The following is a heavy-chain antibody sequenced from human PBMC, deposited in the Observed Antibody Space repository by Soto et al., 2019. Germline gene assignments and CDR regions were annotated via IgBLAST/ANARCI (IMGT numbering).Heavy chain of an antibody. CDR3: ARDRYSGYQFDY. V-gene: IGHV4-31*03. CDR2: IYHSGNT. J-gene: IGHJ4*02. CDR1: GGSISSGDYY. D-gene: IGHD5-12*01. Sequence: QVQLRESGPGLVKPSQTLSLTCNVSGGSISSGDYYWSWIRQHPGKGLEWIGYIYHSGNTYYNPSLKSRATISVDTSKNQFSLKLSSVTAADTAIYYCARDRYSGYQFDYWGQGTLVTVSS.